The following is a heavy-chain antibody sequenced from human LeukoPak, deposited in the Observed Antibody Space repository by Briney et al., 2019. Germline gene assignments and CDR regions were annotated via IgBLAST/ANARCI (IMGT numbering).Heavy chain of an antibody. CDR1: GFTFSSYA. V-gene: IGHV3-23*01. CDR3: ATGRGYSGYATDY. CDR2: ISGSGGST. J-gene: IGHJ4*02. D-gene: IGHD5-12*01. Sequence: AGSLRLSCAASGFTFSSYAMSWVRQAPGKGLEWVSAISGSGGSTYYADSVKGRFTISRDNSKNTLYLQMNSLTAEDTAVYYCATGRGYSGYATDYWVQGTLVTVSS.